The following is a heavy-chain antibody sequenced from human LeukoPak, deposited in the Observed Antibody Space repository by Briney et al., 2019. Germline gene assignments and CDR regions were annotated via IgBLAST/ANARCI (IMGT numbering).Heavy chain of an antibody. J-gene: IGHJ4*02. V-gene: IGHV3-15*01. D-gene: IGHD2/OR15-2a*01. Sequence: GGSLRLSCAASGFTFNNAWMSWVRQAPGKGLEWVGHIKSRTDGGTADYAAPVKARFTISRDDSKNTLYLQMNSLKTEDTDVYYCTTEQLLASHWGQGTLVTVSS. CDR3: TTEQLLASH. CDR1: GFTFNNAW. CDR2: IKSRTDGGTA.